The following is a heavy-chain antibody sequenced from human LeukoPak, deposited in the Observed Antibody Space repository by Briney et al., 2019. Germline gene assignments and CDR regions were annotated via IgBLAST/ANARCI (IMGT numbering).Heavy chain of an antibody. CDR1: GGSISSYY. D-gene: IGHD3-3*01. CDR2: IYYSGTT. Sequence: PSETLSLICTVSGGSISSYYWSWIRQPPGKGLEWIGYIYYSGTTNYNPSLKSRVTISVDTSKNQFSLKLSSVTAADTAVYYCARSTYYDFWSGYSFWFDPWGQGTLVTVSS. V-gene: IGHV4-59*01. CDR3: ARSTYYDFWSGYSFWFDP. J-gene: IGHJ5*02.